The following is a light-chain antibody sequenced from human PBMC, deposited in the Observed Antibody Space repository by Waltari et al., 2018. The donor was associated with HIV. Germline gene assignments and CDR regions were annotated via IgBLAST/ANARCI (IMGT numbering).Light chain of an antibody. Sequence: QSVLTQPPSVSAAPGQKVTISCSGSSSNIWRNYVSWYQQLPGAAPKLLIYDNTERPSGIPDRCSGAKSGTAATLGITGLQTGDEADYYCGTWDSSLGGWVFGGGTKLAVL. CDR1: SSNIWRNY. CDR3: GTWDSSLGGWV. J-gene: IGLJ3*02. CDR2: DNT. V-gene: IGLV1-51*01.